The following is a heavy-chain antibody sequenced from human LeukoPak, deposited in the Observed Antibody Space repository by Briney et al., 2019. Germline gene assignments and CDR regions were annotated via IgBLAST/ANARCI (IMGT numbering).Heavy chain of an antibody. J-gene: IGHJ4*02. CDR2: ISSSSSYI. D-gene: IGHD6-13*01. CDR3: ARVPGYSSSWYVIEFDY. Sequence: GRSLRLSCAASGFTFSSYAMHWVRQAPGKELEWVSSISSSSSYIYYADSVKGRFTISRDNAKNSLYLQMNSLIAEDTAVYYCARVPGYSSSWYVIEFDYWGRGTLVTVSS. V-gene: IGHV3-21*01. CDR1: GFTFSSYA.